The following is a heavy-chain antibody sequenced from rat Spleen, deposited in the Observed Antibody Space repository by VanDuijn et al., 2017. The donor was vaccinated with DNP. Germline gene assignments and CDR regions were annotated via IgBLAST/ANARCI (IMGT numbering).Heavy chain of an antibody. CDR1: GYSITSNY. D-gene: IGHD1-7*01. V-gene: IGHV3-1*01. CDR2: ISYSGST. CDR3: ARWTRYFDY. J-gene: IGHJ2*01. Sequence: EVQLQESGSGLVKPSQSLSLTCSVTGYSITSNYWAWIRKFPGNKMQWTGYISYSGSTSYNPSLKSRISITRDTSKNHFFLHLNSVTTEDTATYYCARWTRYFDYWGQGVMVTVSS.